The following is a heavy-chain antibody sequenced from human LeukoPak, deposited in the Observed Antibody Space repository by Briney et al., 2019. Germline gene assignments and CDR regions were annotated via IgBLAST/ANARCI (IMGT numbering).Heavy chain of an antibody. CDR3: AKDWSGDYNWSDP. D-gene: IGHD3-3*01. CDR2: ISSSSSYI. Sequence: GGSLRLSCAASGFTFSSYAMSWVRQAPGKGLEWVSSISSSSSYIYYADSVKGRFIISRDNSKNTLFLQMNSLRPEDTAVYYCAKDWSGDYNWSDPWGQGTLVIVSS. V-gene: IGHV3-21*06. CDR1: GFTFSSYA. J-gene: IGHJ5*02.